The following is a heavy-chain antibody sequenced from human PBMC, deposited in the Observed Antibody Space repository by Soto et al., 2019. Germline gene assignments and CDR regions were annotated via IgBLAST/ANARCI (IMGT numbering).Heavy chain of an antibody. CDR1: DYAVSDGYY. CDR3: ASSGDDDGSYVED. Sequence: SETLSLTCAASDYAVSDGYYLGWIRDPPGKGLEWSGSINRSEKTYYNPSLQSRLTISVNTSKNQICLTGSAVSAADTAIYSCASSGDDDGSYVEDGGQGTLVTVSS. D-gene: IGHD1-26*01. V-gene: IGHV4-38-2*01. CDR2: INRSEKT. J-gene: IGHJ4*02.